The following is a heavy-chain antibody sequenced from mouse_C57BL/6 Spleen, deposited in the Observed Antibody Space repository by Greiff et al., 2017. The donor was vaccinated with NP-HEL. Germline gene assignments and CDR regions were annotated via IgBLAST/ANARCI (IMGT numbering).Heavy chain of an antibody. CDR2: IYPRDGST. D-gene: IGHD2-1*01. V-gene: IGHV1-85*01. Sequence: VKLMESGPELVKPGASVKLSCKASGYTFTSYDINWVKQRPGQGLEWIGWIYPRDGSTKYNEKFKGKATLTVDTSSSTAYMELHSLTSEDSAVYFCAIYYGNPHYYAMDYWGQGTSVTVSS. CDR1: GYTFTSYD. J-gene: IGHJ4*01. CDR3: AIYYGNPHYYAMDY.